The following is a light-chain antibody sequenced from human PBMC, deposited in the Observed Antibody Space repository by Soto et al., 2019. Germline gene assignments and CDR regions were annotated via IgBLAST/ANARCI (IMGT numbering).Light chain of an antibody. J-gene: IGLJ3*02. CDR2: RDN. CDR3: STWDNSLSGL. V-gene: IGLV1-47*01. CDR1: RSNIGSNY. Sequence: QSVLTQPPSASGTPGQRVTISCSGSRSNIGSNYVYWYQQLPGTAPKLLIYRDNQRPSGVPDRFSGSRSGTSASLASSGLRSEDEATYYCSTWDNSLSGLFGGGTKLTVL.